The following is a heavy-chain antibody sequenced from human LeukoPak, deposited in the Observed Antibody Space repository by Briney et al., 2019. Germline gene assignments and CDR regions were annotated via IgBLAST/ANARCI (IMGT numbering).Heavy chain of an antibody. D-gene: IGHD6-13*01. CDR3: ARSVIGGAAAGNWIDP. CDR2: IYYSGST. J-gene: IGHJ5*02. Sequence: SETLSLTCTVSGGSISSSSYYWGWIRQPPGKGLEWIERIYYSGSTYYNPSLKSRVTISVDTSKNQFSLKLSSVTAADTAVYYCARSVIGGAAAGNWIDPWGQGTLVTVSS. CDR1: GGSISSSSYY. V-gene: IGHV4-39*01.